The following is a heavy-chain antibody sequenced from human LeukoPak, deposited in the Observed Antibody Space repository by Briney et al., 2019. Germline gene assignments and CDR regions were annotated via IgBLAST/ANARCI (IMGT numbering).Heavy chain of an antibody. CDR3: ARVRGSYSSDY. CDR2: ISSRGSNI. D-gene: IGHD1-26*01. V-gene: IGHV3-48*04. CDR1: GFTFSSYS. Sequence: GGSLRLSCAASGFTFSSYSMNWVRQAPGKGLEWVSYISSRGSNIYYADSVKGRFTISRDNAKSSLYLQMNSLRAEDTALYYCARVRGSYSSDYWGQGTLVTVSS. J-gene: IGHJ4*02.